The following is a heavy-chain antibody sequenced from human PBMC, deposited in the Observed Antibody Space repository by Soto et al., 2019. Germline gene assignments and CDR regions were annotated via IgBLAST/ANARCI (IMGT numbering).Heavy chain of an antibody. CDR1: GGSISSGGYY. CDR2: IYYSGST. V-gene: IGHV4-31*03. Sequence: PSETLSLTCTVFGGSISSGGYYWIWIRQHPGKGLEWIGYIYYSGSTYYNPSLKSRVTISVDTSKNQFSLKLSSVTAADTAVYYCARVFSDSSSFFDPWGQGTLVTVSS. D-gene: IGHD6-13*01. CDR3: ARVFSDSSSFFDP. J-gene: IGHJ5*02.